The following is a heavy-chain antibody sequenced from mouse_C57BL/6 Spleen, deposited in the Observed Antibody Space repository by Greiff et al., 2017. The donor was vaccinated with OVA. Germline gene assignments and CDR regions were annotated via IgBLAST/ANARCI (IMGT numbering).Heavy chain of an antibody. V-gene: IGHV2-6-1*01. J-gene: IGHJ4*01. D-gene: IGHD2-1*01. Sequence: VKLMESGPGLVAPSQSLSITCTVSGFSLTSYGVHWVRQPPGKGLEWLVVIWSDGSTTYNSALNSRLSISKDNSKSQVFLKMNSLQTDDTAMYYCARHENSTAYYAMDYWGQGTSVTVSS. CDR3: ARHENSTAYYAMDY. CDR1: GFSLTSYG. CDR2: IWSDGST.